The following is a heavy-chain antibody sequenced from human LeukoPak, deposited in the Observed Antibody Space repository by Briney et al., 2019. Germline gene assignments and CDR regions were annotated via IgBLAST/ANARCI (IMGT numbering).Heavy chain of an antibody. CDR2: INPSGGST. CDR3: ARDAEIKNSYDSSGYYASY. Sequence: GASVKVSCKASGYTLTSYYMHWVRQAPGQGLEWMGIINPSGGSTSYAQKFQGRVTMTRDTSTSTVYMELSSLRSEDTAVYYCARDAEIKNSYDSSGYYASYWGQGTLVTVSS. D-gene: IGHD3-22*01. J-gene: IGHJ4*02. V-gene: IGHV1-46*01. CDR1: GYTLTSYY.